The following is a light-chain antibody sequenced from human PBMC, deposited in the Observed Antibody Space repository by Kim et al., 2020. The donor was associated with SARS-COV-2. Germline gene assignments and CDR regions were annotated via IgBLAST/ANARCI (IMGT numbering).Light chain of an antibody. J-gene: IGLJ2*01. CDR2: DVS. CDR1: GRDVVDFCS. V-gene: IGLV2-11*01. Sequence: GLSATFSCPGTGRDVVDFCSVSRYQHHPGKAPKLMIYDVSKRPSGVPARFSGSKSGNTASLTISGLLAQDEADYYCCSYAGSYTVVFGGGTQLTVL. CDR3: CSYAGSYTVV.